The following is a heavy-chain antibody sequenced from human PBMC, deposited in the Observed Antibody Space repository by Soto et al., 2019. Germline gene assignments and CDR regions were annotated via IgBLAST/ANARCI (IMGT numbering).Heavy chain of an antibody. D-gene: IGHD4-17*01. CDR1: GFTFSSYA. CDR2: TTGSGGRT. V-gene: IGHV3-23*01. Sequence: EVHLLESGGGLVQPGGSLRLSCEASGFTFSSYAMTWVHQAPGRGLEGVSGTTGSGGRTYYADSVKGRFTISRDNSKSTLYLQMNSLRAEDTAVYYCAKDTRYGDYVRWFDSWGHGTLVTVSS. CDR3: AKDTRYGDYVRWFDS. J-gene: IGHJ5*01.